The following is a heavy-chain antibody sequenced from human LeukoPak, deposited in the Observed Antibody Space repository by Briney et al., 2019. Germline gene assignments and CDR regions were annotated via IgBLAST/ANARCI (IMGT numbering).Heavy chain of an antibody. CDR1: GFTFSNYS. CDR3: ANPLVGATTN. Sequence: GGSLRLSCAASGFTFSNYSVNWVRQAPGKGLEWVSYISSSSSAIYYADSVKGRFTISRDNAKNSLYLQMNSLRAEDTAVYYCANPLVGATTNWGQGTLVTVSS. J-gene: IGHJ4*02. V-gene: IGHV3-48*04. D-gene: IGHD1-26*01. CDR2: ISSSSSAI.